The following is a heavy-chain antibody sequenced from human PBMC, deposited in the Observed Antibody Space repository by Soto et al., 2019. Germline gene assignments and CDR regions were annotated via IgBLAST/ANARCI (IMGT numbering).Heavy chain of an antibody. CDR2: ITGSGETV. Sequence: GGSLRLSCVASGFTFSRYEMNWVRQAPGKGLEWISYITGSGETVFYADSVKGRFTISRGNAKNSLFLQMNGLRVEDTAVYFCAREDTSVVNLFDFWGQGALVTVSS. CDR3: AREDTSVVNLFDF. CDR1: GFTFSRYE. J-gene: IGHJ4*02. D-gene: IGHD5-18*01. V-gene: IGHV3-48*03.